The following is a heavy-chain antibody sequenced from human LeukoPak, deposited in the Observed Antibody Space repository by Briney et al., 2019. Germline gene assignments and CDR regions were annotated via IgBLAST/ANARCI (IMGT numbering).Heavy chain of an antibody. V-gene: IGHV3-33*06. CDR2: IWYDGSNE. CDR3: AKGGTGDYYYYMDV. D-gene: IGHD7-27*01. J-gene: IGHJ6*03. CDR1: GFTFSSYG. Sequence: GGSLRLSCAASGFTFSSYGMHWVRQAPGKGLEWVAVIWYDGSNEYYADSVKGRFTISRDNSKNTLYLQMNSLRAEDTAVYYCAKGGTGDYYYYMDVWGKGTTVTVSS.